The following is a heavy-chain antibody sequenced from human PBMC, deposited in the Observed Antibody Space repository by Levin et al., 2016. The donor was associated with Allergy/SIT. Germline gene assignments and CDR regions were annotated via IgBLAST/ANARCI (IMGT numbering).Heavy chain of an antibody. CDR2: ISYDGSNK. Sequence: WIRQPPGKGLEWVAVISYDGSNKYYADSVKGRFTISRDNSKNTLYLQMNSLRAEDTAVYYCAKGGPGIAARNSPSLYYYYGMDVWGQGTTVTVSS. CDR3: AKGGPGIAARNSPSLYYYYGMDV. J-gene: IGHJ6*02. V-gene: IGHV3-30*18. D-gene: IGHD6-6*01.